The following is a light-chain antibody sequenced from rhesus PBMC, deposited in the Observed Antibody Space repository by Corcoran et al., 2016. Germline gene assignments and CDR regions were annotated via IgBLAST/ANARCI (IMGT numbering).Light chain of an antibody. V-gene: IGKV1-25*01. Sequence: DIQMTQSPSSLSASVGDRVTITCRASQGITNDLAWYQQKPGETPKLLIYEGSTLQSGIPSRFSGSGYGTDFTLTISSLHSEDYATFYCQQYYSLPLTFGLGTKLDIQ. CDR2: EGS. J-gene: IGKJ1*01. CDR3: QQYYSLPLT. CDR1: QGITND.